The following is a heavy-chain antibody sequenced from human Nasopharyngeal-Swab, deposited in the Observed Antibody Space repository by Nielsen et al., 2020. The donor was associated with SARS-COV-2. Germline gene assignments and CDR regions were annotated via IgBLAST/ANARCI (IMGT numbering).Heavy chain of an antibody. Sequence: GGSLRLSCEASGFSFGTSWMSWVRQAPGKGLEWVANIRQDGSERHYVDSVKGRFTISRDNAKNSLFLQMNSLRAEDTAVYYCARDRTDYDFWSHYYTYYLDFWGQGTLVTVSS. J-gene: IGHJ4*02. CDR1: GFSFGTSW. V-gene: IGHV3-7*01. CDR3: ARDRTDYDFWSHYYTYYLDF. CDR2: IRQDGSER. D-gene: IGHD3-3*01.